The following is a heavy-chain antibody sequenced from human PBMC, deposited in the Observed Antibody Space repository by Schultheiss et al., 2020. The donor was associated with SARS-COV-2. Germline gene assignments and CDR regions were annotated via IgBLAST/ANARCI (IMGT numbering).Heavy chain of an antibody. CDR1: GFTFSSYS. D-gene: IGHD1-26*01. J-gene: IGHJ6*02. Sequence: GGSLRLSCAASGFTFSSYSMNWVRQAPGKGLEWVAVISYDGSNKYYVDSVKGRFTISRDNAKNSLDLQMNSLRAEDTAVYYCAREVGYGMDVWGQGTTVTVSS. V-gene: IGHV3-30*03. CDR2: ISYDGSNK. CDR3: AREVGYGMDV.